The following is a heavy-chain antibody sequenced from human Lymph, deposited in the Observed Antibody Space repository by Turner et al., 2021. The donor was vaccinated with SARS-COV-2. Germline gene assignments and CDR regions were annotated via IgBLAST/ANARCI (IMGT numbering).Heavy chain of an antibody. D-gene: IGHD3-3*01. Sequence: QLQLQESGPGLVKPSETLSLTCTVSAGSISSSSDYWGWIRQPPGKGLEWIGSIYYSGSTDYNPSLKSRVTIFVDTSKNQFSLKLSSVTAADTAVYYCARHFTIFGVAGSWFDPWGQGTLVTVSS. CDR1: AGSISSSSDY. J-gene: IGHJ5*02. CDR3: ARHFTIFGVAGSWFDP. V-gene: IGHV4-39*01. CDR2: IYYSGST.